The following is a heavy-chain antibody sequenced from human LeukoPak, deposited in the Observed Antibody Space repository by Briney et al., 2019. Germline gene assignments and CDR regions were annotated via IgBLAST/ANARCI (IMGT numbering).Heavy chain of an antibody. Sequence: PGGSLRLSCAASGFTFSSYAMTWVRQAPRKGLEWVSGISGSGGSTYYADSVKGRFTISRDNSRNTLYLQMNSLRAEDTAVYYCAKDLLTGGYYGMDVWGQGTTVTVSS. V-gene: IGHV3-23*01. J-gene: IGHJ6*02. CDR1: GFTFSSYA. CDR2: ISGSGGST. D-gene: IGHD4/OR15-4a*01. CDR3: AKDLLTGGYYGMDV.